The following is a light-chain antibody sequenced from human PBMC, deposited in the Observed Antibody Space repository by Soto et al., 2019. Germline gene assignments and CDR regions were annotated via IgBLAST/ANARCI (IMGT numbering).Light chain of an antibody. Sequence: ETVMTQSPATLSVSPGERATLSCRASQSVSNNLAWYQQKPGQAARLLIYGASTRATGVPARFSGSGSGTEFTLSISSLQSEDFAVYYCQQYTYWPPWTFGQGTRVDIK. J-gene: IGKJ1*01. CDR1: QSVSNN. CDR3: QQYTYWPPWT. CDR2: GAS. V-gene: IGKV3-15*01.